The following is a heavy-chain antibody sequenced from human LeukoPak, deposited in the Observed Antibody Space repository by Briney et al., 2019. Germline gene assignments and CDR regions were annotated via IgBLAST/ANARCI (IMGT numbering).Heavy chain of an antibody. CDR3: ARGTSPRYCSSTSCSYFDY. J-gene: IGHJ4*02. Sequence: SQTLSLTCTVSGGSISSGSYYWSWIPQPAGKGLEWSVRIYTSGSTNYNPSLKSRVTISVDTSKNQFSLKLSSVTAADTAVYYCARGTSPRYCSSTSCSYFDYWGQGTLVTVSS. CDR1: GGSISSGSYY. D-gene: IGHD2-2*01. V-gene: IGHV4-61*02. CDR2: IYTSGST.